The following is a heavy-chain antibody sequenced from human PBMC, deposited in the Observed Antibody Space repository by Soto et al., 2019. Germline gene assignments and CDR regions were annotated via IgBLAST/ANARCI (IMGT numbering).Heavy chain of an antibody. J-gene: IGHJ3*02. CDR2: IYNSGTT. D-gene: IGHD3-16*01. Sequence: QLQLQESGPGLVKPSETLSLTCTVSGGSIGSSSYYWGWIRQPPGKGLEWIATIYNSGTTYYNPSLKSRVTMSVDTSKNQFSPKLNSVAAADTAIYYCARRIMISFGGVVTYAFDIWGQGTMVTVSS. CDR3: ARRIMISFGGVVTYAFDI. CDR1: GGSIGSSSYY. V-gene: IGHV4-39*01.